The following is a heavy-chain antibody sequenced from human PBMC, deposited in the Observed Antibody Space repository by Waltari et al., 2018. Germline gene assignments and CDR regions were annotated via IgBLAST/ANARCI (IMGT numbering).Heavy chain of an antibody. CDR2: ISYDGSNK. CDR1: GFTFSSYA. Sequence: QVQLVESGGGVVQPGRSLRLSCAASGFTFSSYAMHWVRKAPGKGLEWVAVISYDGSNKYYADSVKGRFTISRDNSKNTLYLQMNSLRAEDTAVYYCASTGGSSWYRGYYYYGMDVWGQGTTVTVSS. CDR3: ASTGGSSWYRGYYYYGMDV. V-gene: IGHV3-30*01. D-gene: IGHD6-13*01. J-gene: IGHJ6*02.